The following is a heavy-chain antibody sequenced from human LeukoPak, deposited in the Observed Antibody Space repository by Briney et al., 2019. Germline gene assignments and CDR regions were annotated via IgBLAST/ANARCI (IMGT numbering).Heavy chain of an antibody. Sequence: PGGSLRLSCAASGFTFSSYAMSWVRQAPGKGLEWVSAISGSGGSTYYADSVKGRFTISRDNSKNTLYLQMNSLRAEDTAVYYCASLGIVPAATLYYYYGMDVWGQGTTVTVSS. V-gene: IGHV3-23*01. J-gene: IGHJ6*02. CDR1: GFTFSSYA. CDR2: ISGSGGST. CDR3: ASLGIVPAATLYYYYGMDV. D-gene: IGHD2-2*01.